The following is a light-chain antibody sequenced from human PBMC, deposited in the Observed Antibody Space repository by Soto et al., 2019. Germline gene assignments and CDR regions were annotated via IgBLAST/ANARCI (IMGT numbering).Light chain of an antibody. V-gene: IGKV1-5*03. Sequence: DIQISQSPSTLSGSVGDRVTITCRASQTISSWLAWYQQKPGKAPKLLIYKASTLKSGVPSRFSGSGSGTEFTLTISSLQPDDFATYYCQQYNNYSTFGQGTKVDIK. J-gene: IGKJ1*01. CDR2: KAS. CDR3: QQYNNYST. CDR1: QTISSW.